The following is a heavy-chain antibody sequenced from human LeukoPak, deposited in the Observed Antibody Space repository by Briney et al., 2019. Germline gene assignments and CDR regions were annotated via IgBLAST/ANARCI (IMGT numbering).Heavy chain of an antibody. CDR1: GFTFSTYA. J-gene: IGHJ3*02. CDR3: AKARYYDFWSGPFCFHI. Sequence: GGSLRLSCAVSGFTFSTYAMNWVRQASGKGLEWVSTISGSGDNTSYADSVKGRFTISRDNSKNTLYLQMNSLRVDDTAIYYCAKARYYDFWSGPFCFHIWGQGTMVTVSS. D-gene: IGHD3-3*01. CDR2: ISGSGDNT. V-gene: IGHV3-23*01.